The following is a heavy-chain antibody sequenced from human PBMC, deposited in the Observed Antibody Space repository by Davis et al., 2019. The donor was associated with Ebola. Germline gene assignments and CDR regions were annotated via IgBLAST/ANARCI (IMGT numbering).Heavy chain of an antibody. V-gene: IGHV4-34*01. CDR2: INHSGST. CDR1: GGSISSYY. CDR3: ARGPGDIVVVPAAIRFDY. Sequence: PSETLSLTCTVSGGSISSYYWSWIRQPPGKGLEWIGEINHSGSTNYNPSLKSRVTISVDTSKNQFSLKLSAVTAADTAVYYCARGPGDIVVVPAAIRFDYWGQGTLVTVSS. D-gene: IGHD2-2*02. J-gene: IGHJ4*02.